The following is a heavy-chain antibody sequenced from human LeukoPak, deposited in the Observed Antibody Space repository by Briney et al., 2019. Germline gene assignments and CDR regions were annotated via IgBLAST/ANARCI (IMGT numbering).Heavy chain of an antibody. CDR2: IRYSSGHM. J-gene: IGHJ4*02. CDR1: GFPFSSYN. CDR3: ATVRGDDTRDFDC. V-gene: IGHV3-21*01. Sequence: GGSLRLSCVASGFPFSSYNMHWVRQAPGKGLEWVASIRYSSGHMYYADSVKGRFTISRDNAYNSVYLQMNSLRAEDTAVYHCATVRGDDTRDFDCWGQGTLVTVSS. D-gene: IGHD3-10*01.